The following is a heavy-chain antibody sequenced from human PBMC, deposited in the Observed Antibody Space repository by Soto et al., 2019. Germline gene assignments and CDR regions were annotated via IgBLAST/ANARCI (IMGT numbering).Heavy chain of an antibody. J-gene: IGHJ6*02. Sequence: ASVKVSCKASGFPFLRFYIHWVRQAPGQGPQWMGVINPDGGFTTYAQSFRGRVAVTRDTSTSTVHMQLSSLRSEDTALYYCARGYYGSGSLVSSFGLDVWGQGTTVTVSS. CDR3: ARGYYGSGSLVSSFGLDV. CDR1: GFPFLRFY. D-gene: IGHD3-10*01. CDR2: INPDGGFT. V-gene: IGHV1-46*01.